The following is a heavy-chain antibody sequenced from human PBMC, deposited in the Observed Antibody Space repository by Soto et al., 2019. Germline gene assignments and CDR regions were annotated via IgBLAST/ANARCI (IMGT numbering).Heavy chain of an antibody. Sequence: QVQLVQSGAEVKKPGASVKVSCKASGYTFTSYAMHWVRQAPGQRLEWMGWINAGNGNTKYSQKFQGRVTITRDTTASTAYMVLSSRRSADAAVYYCAANEAGWPDYWGQGTLVTVSS. D-gene: IGHD2-15*01. CDR1: GYTFTSYA. CDR2: INAGNGNT. V-gene: IGHV1-3*01. J-gene: IGHJ4*02. CDR3: AANEAGWPDY.